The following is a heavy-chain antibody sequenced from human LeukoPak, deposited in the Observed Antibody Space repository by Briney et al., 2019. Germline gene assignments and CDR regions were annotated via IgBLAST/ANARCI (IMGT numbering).Heavy chain of an antibody. D-gene: IGHD6-19*01. CDR3: AKELVYSSGWYYGDY. CDR2: ISGSGGST. V-gene: IGHV3-23*01. J-gene: IGHJ4*02. Sequence: GGSLRLSCAASGFTFSSHAMSWVRQAPGKGLEWVSAISGSGGSTYYADSVKGRFTISRDNSKNTLYLQMNSLRAEDTAVYYCAKELVYSSGWYYGDYWGQGTLVTVSS. CDR1: GFTFSSHA.